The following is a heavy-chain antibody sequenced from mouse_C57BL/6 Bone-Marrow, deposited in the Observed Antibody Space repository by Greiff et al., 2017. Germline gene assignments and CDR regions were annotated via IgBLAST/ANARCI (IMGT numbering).Heavy chain of an antibody. J-gene: IGHJ1*03. V-gene: IGHV1-69*01. CDR3: ARGPHWYFDV. CDR1: GYTFTSYW. Sequence: QVQLQQPGAELVMPGASVKLSCKASGYTFTSYWMHWVKQRPGQGLEWIGEIDPSDSYTNYNQKFKSKSTLTVDKSSSSAYMQLSSLTSEDSAVYYCARGPHWYFDVWGTGTTVTVSA. CDR2: IDPSDSYT.